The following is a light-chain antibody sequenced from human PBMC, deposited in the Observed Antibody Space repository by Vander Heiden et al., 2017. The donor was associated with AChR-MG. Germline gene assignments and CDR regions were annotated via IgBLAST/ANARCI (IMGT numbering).Light chain of an antibody. V-gene: IGKV2-28*01. CDR3: WQTLQSAYT. CDR2: LAS. J-gene: IGKJ4*01. Sequence: DIVMTQSPLSLPVTPGQPASMSCRSSQTLLNANGYNYLDWYLQKPGQSPQLLIYLASRRASGVPDRFSGSGSGTDFTLQISRVDAEDVGVYFCWQTLQSAYTFGGGTRVETK. CDR1: QTLLNANGYNY.